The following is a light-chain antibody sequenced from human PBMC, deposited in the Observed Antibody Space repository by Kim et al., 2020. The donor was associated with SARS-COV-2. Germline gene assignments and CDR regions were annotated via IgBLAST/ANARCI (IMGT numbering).Light chain of an antibody. CDR1: LTIKNR. CDR2: DAT. V-gene: IGKV3-15*01. J-gene: IGKJ1*01. Sequence: SPGERAPLSCRASLTIKNRLVWYQHKPGQAPRLLIYDATTRATGIPARFIGSGSETDFTLTISNLQSEDFAVYYCQQSNNWPPLTFGQGTKVDIK. CDR3: QQSNNWPPLT.